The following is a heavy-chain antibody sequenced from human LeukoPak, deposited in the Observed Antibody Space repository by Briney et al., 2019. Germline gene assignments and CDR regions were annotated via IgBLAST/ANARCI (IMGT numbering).Heavy chain of an antibody. CDR3: ARAWSSVPNSSSWSDSDGYYMDV. J-gene: IGHJ6*03. V-gene: IGHV4-34*01. CDR1: GGAFSGYY. Sequence: SETLSLTCAVYGGAFSGYYWSWIRQPPGKGVEGIGEINHSGSTNYNPSPQRPVTISVDTFKDQFSLKLSSMTAADTAVYYCARAWSSVPNSSSWSDSDGYYMDVWGKGTTVTVSS. D-gene: IGHD6-13*01. CDR2: INHSGST.